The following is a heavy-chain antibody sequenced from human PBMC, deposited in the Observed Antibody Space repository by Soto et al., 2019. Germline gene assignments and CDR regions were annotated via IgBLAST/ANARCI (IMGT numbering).Heavy chain of an antibody. J-gene: IGHJ3*02. CDR3: ASPHYYDSSGPQAFDI. Sequence: QVQLQESGPGLVKPSQTLSLTCTVSGGSISSGDYYWSWIRQPPGKGLEWIGYIYYSGSTYYNPSLKSRVTISVDRSKNQFSLKLSSVTAADTAVYYCASPHYYDSSGPQAFDIWGQGTMVTVSS. CDR1: GGSISSGDYY. D-gene: IGHD3-22*01. V-gene: IGHV4-30-4*01. CDR2: IYYSGST.